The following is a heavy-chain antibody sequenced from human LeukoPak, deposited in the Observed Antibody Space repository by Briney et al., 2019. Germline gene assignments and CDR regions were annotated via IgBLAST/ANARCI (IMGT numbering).Heavy chain of an antibody. CDR1: GYTFTGYY. J-gene: IGHJ6*02. CDR3: ARNSNYPTSYYYYGMDV. Sequence: ASVKVSCKASGYTFTGYYMHWVRQAPGQGLEWMGWINPNSGGTNYAQKFQGWVTMTRDTSISTAYMELRSLRSDDTAAYYCARNSNYPTSYYYYGMDVWGQGTTVTVSS. D-gene: IGHD4-11*01. V-gene: IGHV1-2*04. CDR2: INPNSGGT.